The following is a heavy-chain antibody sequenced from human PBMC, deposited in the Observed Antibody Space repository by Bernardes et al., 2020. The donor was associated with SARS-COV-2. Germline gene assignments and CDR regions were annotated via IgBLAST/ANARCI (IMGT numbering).Heavy chain of an antibody. Sequence: GGSLRLSCAASGFTFSDYYMSWIRQAPGKGLEWVSYISSSGSTIYYADSVKGRFTISRDNAKNSLYLQMNSLRAEDTAVYYCAREFALRYFDWSRRYGMDVWGQGTTVTVSS. CDR2: ISSSGSTI. V-gene: IGHV3-11*01. J-gene: IGHJ6*02. CDR3: AREFALRYFDWSRRYGMDV. CDR1: GFTFSDYY. D-gene: IGHD3-9*01.